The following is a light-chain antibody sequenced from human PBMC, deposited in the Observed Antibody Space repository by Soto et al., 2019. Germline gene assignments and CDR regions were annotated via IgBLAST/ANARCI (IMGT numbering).Light chain of an antibody. CDR1: QGISSY. V-gene: IGKV1-9*01. CDR2: AAS. Sequence: IQLPQSPSSLSASVGASVTITCRASQGISSYLAWYQQKPGKAPKLLIYAASTLQSGVPSRFSGSGSGTDFTLTISSLQPDDFATYYCQQYNSYSRWTFGQGTKVDIK. CDR3: QQYNSYSRWT. J-gene: IGKJ1*01.